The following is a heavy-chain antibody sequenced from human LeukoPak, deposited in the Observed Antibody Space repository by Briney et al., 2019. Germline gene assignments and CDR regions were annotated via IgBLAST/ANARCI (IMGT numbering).Heavy chain of an antibody. Sequence: GGSLRLSCATSGLTVSSNYMSWVRQAPGKGLEWVSAFYSGGTTYYADSVKGRFTISSDNSKNTLLLQMNSLRAEDTAVYYCARATSATTTFDSWGQGTLVTVSS. CDR3: ARATSATTTFDS. J-gene: IGHJ4*02. CDR1: GLTVSSNY. V-gene: IGHV3-53*01. D-gene: IGHD4-17*01. CDR2: FYSGGTT.